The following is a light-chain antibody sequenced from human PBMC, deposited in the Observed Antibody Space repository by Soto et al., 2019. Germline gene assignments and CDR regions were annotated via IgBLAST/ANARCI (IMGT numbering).Light chain of an antibody. Sequence: IVLTQSPGTLSLSPGERATLSCRASQSISSSYLAWYQQKPGQAPRLLIYGASRRATGIPDRFSGRESGTDFTLTITTLEPEDSALYFCHQYASSPYTFAQGTKVEIK. J-gene: IGKJ2*01. CDR3: HQYASSPYT. CDR1: QSISSSY. V-gene: IGKV3-20*01. CDR2: GAS.